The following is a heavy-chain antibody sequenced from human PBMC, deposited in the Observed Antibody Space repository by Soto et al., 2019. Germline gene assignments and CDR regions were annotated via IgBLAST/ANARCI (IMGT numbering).Heavy chain of an antibody. CDR2: IYYSGST. D-gene: IGHD3-16*01. CDR3: AREGGHLAPRVYFDY. J-gene: IGHJ4*02. V-gene: IGHV4-59*01. Sequence: QVQLQESGPGLVKPSETLSLTCTVSGGSISSYYWSWIRQPPGKGLEWIGYIYYSGSTNYNPSLKSQVTISVDTSKNQFSLKLSSVTAADTAVYYCAREGGHLAPRVYFDYWGQGTLVTVSS. CDR1: GGSISSYY.